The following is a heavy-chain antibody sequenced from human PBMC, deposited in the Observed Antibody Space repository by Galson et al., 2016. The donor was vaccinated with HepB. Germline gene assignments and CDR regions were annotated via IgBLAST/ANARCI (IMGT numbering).Heavy chain of an antibody. Sequence: SETLSLTCTVSGASISSYYWSWIRQPPGKGLEWIGFIYYSGSTNYSPSLKSRVTISRDTSKNQFSLKLSSVTAADTAVYYCAGQPWGYYDRCGYSGGMDVWGQGTTVTVAS. CDR2: IYYSGST. V-gene: IGHV4-59*08. D-gene: IGHD3-22*01. CDR3: AGQPWGYYDRCGYSGGMDV. J-gene: IGHJ6*02. CDR1: GASISSYY.